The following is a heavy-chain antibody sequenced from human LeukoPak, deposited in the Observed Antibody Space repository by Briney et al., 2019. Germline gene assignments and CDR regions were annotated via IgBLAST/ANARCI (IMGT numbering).Heavy chain of an antibody. D-gene: IGHD5-18*01. CDR3: ARDLYSYGYNWYFDL. CDR2: IYTSGST. V-gene: IGHV4-4*07. CDR1: GGSISSYY. Sequence: SETLSLPCTVSGGSISSYYWSWIRQPAGKGLEWIGRIYTSGSTNYNPSLKSRVTMSVDTSKNQFSLKLSSVTAADTAVYYCARDLYSYGYNWYFDLWGRGTLVTVSS. J-gene: IGHJ2*01.